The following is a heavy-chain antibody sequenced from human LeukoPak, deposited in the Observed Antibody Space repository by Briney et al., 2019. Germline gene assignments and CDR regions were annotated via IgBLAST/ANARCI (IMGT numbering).Heavy chain of an antibody. CDR3: ANEIRPNDY. CDR2: ISISGDTT. V-gene: IGHV3-23*01. J-gene: IGHJ4*02. Sequence: GGSLRLSCGASGFTFSSHAMTWVRQAPGKGLEWVSAISISGDTTYCADAVKGRFTISRDNSKNTVYLQMNSLRAEDTAVYYCANEIRPNDYWGQGTLVTVSS. CDR1: GFTFSSHA. D-gene: IGHD4-17*01.